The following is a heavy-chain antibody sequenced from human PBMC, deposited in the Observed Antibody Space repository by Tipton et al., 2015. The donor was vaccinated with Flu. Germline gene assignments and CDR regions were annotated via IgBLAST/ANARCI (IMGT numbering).Heavy chain of an antibody. D-gene: IGHD3-16*01. J-gene: IGHJ4*02. V-gene: IGHV4-4*07. Sequence: LRLSCTVSGAPINNFYWSWIRQSAGKGLEWIGRIYISGNTNYNPSLRSRVTISVDTSKNQTSLNLRSVTAADTAVYYCARSSSAYDYVWGGSYYFDFWGQGTLVTVSS. CDR3: ARSSSAYDYVWGGSYYFDF. CDR2: IYISGNT. CDR1: GAPINNFY.